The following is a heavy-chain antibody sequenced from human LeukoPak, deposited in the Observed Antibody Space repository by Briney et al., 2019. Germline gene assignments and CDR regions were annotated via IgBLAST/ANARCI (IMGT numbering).Heavy chain of an antibody. V-gene: IGHV3-48*02. CDR2: ISSGGSTI. Sequence: PGGSLRLSCAASGFTFNTYSMDWVRQAPGKGLEWVAFISSGGSTIYYADSVKGRFTISRDNAKNSPYLQMNSLRDEDTAIYYCARRDCWGQGSLVTVSS. J-gene: IGHJ4*02. CDR3: ARRDC. CDR1: GFTFNTYS.